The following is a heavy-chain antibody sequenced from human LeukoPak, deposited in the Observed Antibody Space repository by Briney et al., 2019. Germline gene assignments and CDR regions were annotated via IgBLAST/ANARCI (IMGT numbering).Heavy chain of an antibody. D-gene: IGHD2-2*01. CDR1: GFTFSSYW. CDR2: IKQGGSEK. CDR3: AKDRLSGYCSGTSCPPIFDY. V-gene: IGHV3-7*01. J-gene: IGHJ4*02. Sequence: GGSLRLSCAASGFTFSSYWMSWVRQAPGKGPEWVANIKQGGSEKYYVDSVKGRFTISRDNAKNSLYLQMNSLRAEDTAVYYCAKDRLSGYCSGTSCPPIFDYWGQGTLVTVSS.